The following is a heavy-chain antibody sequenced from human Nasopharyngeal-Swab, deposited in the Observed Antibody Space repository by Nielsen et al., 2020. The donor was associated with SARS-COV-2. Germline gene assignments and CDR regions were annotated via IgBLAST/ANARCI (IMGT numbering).Heavy chain of an antibody. CDR3: AKKLGDTRELYYYYGMDV. V-gene: IGHV3-23*01. CDR2: ISGSGGST. CDR1: GFTFSSYA. D-gene: IGHD3-16*01. J-gene: IGHJ6*02. Sequence: GESLKISCAASGFTFSSYAMSWVRPAPGKGLERVSAISGSGGSTYYADSVKGRFTISRDNSKNTLYLQMNSLTAEDTAVYYCAKKLGDTRELYYYYGMDVWGQGTTVTVSS.